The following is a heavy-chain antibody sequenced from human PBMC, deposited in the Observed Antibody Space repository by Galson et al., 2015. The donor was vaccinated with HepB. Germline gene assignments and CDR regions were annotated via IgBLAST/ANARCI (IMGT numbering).Heavy chain of an antibody. Sequence: SETLSLTCNVSGDSSNRLLWWSWVRQSPGKGLQWIGGVLRSGTTNYNPSLESRVTLSFDKSKNQFTLRLTAVTAADTSLYFCVRESAVGYFDIWGQGILVSVSS. D-gene: IGHD3-3*01. V-gene: IGHV4-4*02. CDR2: VLRSGTT. J-gene: IGHJ4*02. CDR3: VRESAVGYFDI. CDR1: GDSSNRLLW.